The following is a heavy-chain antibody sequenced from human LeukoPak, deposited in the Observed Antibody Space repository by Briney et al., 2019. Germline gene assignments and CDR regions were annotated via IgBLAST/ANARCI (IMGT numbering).Heavy chain of an antibody. CDR2: IWYDGSNK. CDR3: ARDSNSGSPDY. D-gene: IGHD1-26*01. Sequence: GGSLRLSCAASGFTLSSYGMRWVRQAPGKGLEWVAVIWYDGSNKYYADSVKGRFTISRDNSKNTLYLRMNCLRAEDTAVYYCARDSNSGSPDYWGQGTLVTVSA. CDR1: GFTLSSYG. J-gene: IGHJ4*02. V-gene: IGHV3-33*01.